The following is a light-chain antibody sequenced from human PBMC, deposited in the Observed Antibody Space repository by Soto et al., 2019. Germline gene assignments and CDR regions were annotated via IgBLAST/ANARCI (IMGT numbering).Light chain of an antibody. CDR3: QQYSNWPT. CDR1: QSVSSSY. V-gene: IGKV3D-20*02. CDR2: DAS. J-gene: IGKJ5*01. Sequence: EIVLTQSPGTLSLSPGERATLSCRASQSVSSSYLAWYQHKLGQPPRLLIYDASNRATGIPDRFSGSGSGREFTLTISSLQSEDSALYYCQQYSNWPTFGQGTRLEIK.